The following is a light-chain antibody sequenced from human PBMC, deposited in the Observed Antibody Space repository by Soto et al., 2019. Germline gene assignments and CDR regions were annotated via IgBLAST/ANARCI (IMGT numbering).Light chain of an antibody. CDR2: DVS. CDR1: SSDVGGYNY. CDR3: SSYAGTHVV. V-gene: IGLV2-8*01. Sequence: QSALTQPPSASGSPGQSVTISCTGTSSDVGGYNYVSWYQQHPGKAPKLMIYDVSKRPSGVPDRFSGSKSGNTASLTVSGLQADDEADYYCSSYAGTHVVFGTGTTLTVL. J-gene: IGLJ1*01.